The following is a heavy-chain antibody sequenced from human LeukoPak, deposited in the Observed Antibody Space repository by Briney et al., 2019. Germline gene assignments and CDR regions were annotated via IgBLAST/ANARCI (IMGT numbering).Heavy chain of an antibody. D-gene: IGHD1-26*01. Sequence: ASVKVACKPSGHTFSSYYMHGVRQTPGQGLVWMATINPGDHHTVYAQKFQGRLTMTTDASTNTVYMELSSLRSDDTAVYYCALEVGTTKKFVFGGQGTLVTVSS. CDR1: GHTFSSYY. J-gene: IGHJ4*02. CDR3: ALEVGTTKKFVF. CDR2: INPGDHHT. V-gene: IGHV1-46*01.